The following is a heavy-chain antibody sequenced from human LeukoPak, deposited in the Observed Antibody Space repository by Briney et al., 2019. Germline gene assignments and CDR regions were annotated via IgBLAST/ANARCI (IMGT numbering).Heavy chain of an antibody. Sequence: GGSLRLSCAASGFTFSSYEMNWVRQAPGKGLEWVAVISYDGSNKYYADSVKGRFTISRDNSKNTLYLQMNSLRAEDTAVYYCARDFVGYFDYWGQGTLVTVSS. CDR1: GFTFSSYE. CDR2: ISYDGSNK. J-gene: IGHJ4*02. CDR3: ARDFVGYFDY. V-gene: IGHV3-30*04.